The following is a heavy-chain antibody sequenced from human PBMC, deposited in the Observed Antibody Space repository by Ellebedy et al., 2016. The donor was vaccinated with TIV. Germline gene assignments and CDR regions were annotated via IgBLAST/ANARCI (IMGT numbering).Heavy chain of an antibody. D-gene: IGHD3-3*01. CDR3: AGDLYDFWTTYLVY. CDR1: GGSVSSGSYY. Sequence: SETLSLXCTVSGGSVSSGSYYWSWIRQPPGKGLEWIGYIYYSGSTYYNPSLKSRVTISVDTSKNQFSLKLSSVTAADTAVYYCAGDLYDFWTTYLVYWGQGTLVTVSS. CDR2: IYYSGST. J-gene: IGHJ4*02. V-gene: IGHV4-61*01.